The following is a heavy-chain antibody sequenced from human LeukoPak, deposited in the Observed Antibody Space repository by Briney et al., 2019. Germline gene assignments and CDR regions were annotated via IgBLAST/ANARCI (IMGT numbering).Heavy chain of an antibody. J-gene: IGHJ5*02. V-gene: IGHV1-18*01. CDR2: ISAYNGNT. Sequence: ASVKVSCKASGYTFTSYGISWVRQAPGQGLEWMGWISAYNGNTNYAPKLQGGATMSTDTSTSTAYMELRSLRSDDTAVYYCARDPYYYDSSGYRWFDPWGQGTLVTVSS. CDR1: GYTFTSYG. D-gene: IGHD3-22*01. CDR3: ARDPYYYDSSGYRWFDP.